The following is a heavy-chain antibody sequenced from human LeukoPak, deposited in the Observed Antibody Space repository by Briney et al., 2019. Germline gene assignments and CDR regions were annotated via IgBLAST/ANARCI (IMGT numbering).Heavy chain of an antibody. D-gene: IGHD3-3*01. CDR3: ARGQRITIFGVAVGFDY. CDR1: GGSISSGAYY. CDR2: IYYSGST. V-gene: IGHV4-31*03. Sequence: KPSQTLSLTCTVSGGSISSGAYYWSWIRQHPGKGLEWIGYIYYSGSTYYNPSLKSRVTISVDTSKNQFSLKLSSVTAADTAVYYCARGQRITIFGVAVGFDYWGQGTLVTVSS. J-gene: IGHJ4*02.